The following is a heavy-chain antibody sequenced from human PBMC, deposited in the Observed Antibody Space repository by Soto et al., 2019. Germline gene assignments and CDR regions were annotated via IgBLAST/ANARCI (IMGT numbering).Heavy chain of an antibody. CDR2: IIPIFGTA. J-gene: IGHJ5*02. CDR1: GGTFSSYA. D-gene: IGHD6-19*01. V-gene: IGHV1-69*06. Sequence: SVKASCKASGGTFSSYAISWVRKAHGQGLEWMGVIIPIFGTANYAQKFQGRVMITADKSTSTAYMELSSLRSEDTAVYYCARYSSGRGVWFDPWGQGTLVTVSS. CDR3: ARYSSGRGVWFDP.